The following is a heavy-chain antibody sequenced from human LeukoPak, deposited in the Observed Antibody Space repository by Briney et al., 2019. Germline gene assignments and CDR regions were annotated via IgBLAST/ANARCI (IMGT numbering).Heavy chain of an antibody. CDR3: AREIQWELPPGGNYFDY. D-gene: IGHD1-26*01. CDR1: GGSISSYY. J-gene: IGHJ4*02. Sequence: SSETLSLTCTVSGGSISSYYWSWIRQPAGKGLEWIGRIYTSGSTNYNPSLKSRVTMSVDTSKNQFSLKLSSVTAADTAVYYCAREIQWELPPGGNYFDYWGQGTLVTVSS. V-gene: IGHV4-4*07. CDR2: IYTSGST.